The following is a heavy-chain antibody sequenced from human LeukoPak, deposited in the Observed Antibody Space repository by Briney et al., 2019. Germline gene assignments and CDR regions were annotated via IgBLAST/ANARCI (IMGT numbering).Heavy chain of an antibody. CDR2: IYSGGST. D-gene: IGHD3-16*01. V-gene: IGHV3-53*01. CDR3: VTRLA. J-gene: IGHJ5*02. Sequence: GGSLRLSCAASGFTVSSNYMSWVRQAPGKGLDWVSMIYSGGSTNYADSVKGRFTISRDSSKDTLYLQMNSLRAEDTAVYYCVTRLAWGQGTLVTVSS. CDR1: GFTVSSNY.